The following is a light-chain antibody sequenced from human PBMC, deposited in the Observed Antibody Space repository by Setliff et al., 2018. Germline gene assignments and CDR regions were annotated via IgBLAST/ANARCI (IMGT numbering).Light chain of an antibody. CDR2: AVT. Sequence: QSVLTQPASVSGSLGQSFTISCTGTSNDVGGYNYVSWYKQHPGEAPQLMIYAVTKRPSGVSNRFSGSKSGKAASLTISGLQAEDEADYYCCSYVRGSAYVFGTGTKGTVL. CDR3: CSYVRGSAYV. J-gene: IGLJ1*01. V-gene: IGLV2-14*03. CDR1: SNDVGGYNY.